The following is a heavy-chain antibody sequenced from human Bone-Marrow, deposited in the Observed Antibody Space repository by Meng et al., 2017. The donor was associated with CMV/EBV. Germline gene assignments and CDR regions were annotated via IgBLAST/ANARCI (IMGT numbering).Heavy chain of an antibody. V-gene: IGHV1-18*01. Sequence: ASVKVSCKASGYTFTSYGISWVRQAPGQGLEWMGWISAYNGNTNYAQKLQGRVTMTTDTSTSTAYMELRSLRSDDTAVYYCARGKGYCGNIRCTYDGFDIWGQGTLVTVSS. J-gene: IGHJ4*02. D-gene: IGHD2-2*01. CDR3: ARGKGYCGNIRCTYDGFDI. CDR1: GYTFTSYG. CDR2: ISAYNGNT.